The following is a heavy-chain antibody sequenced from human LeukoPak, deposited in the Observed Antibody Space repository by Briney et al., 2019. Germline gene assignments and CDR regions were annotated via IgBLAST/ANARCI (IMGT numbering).Heavy chain of an antibody. CDR1: GFTFSNYW. CDR2: INQDGSEK. Sequence: GGSLRLSCAASGFTFSNYWMSWVRQAPRKGLEWVANINQDGSEKYYVDSVRGRFTISRDNAENSLYLQMNSLRAEDTAVYYCAKDGELGSGSYYDSYDYWGQGTLVTVSS. V-gene: IGHV3-7*03. CDR3: AKDGELGSGSYYDSYDY. D-gene: IGHD3-10*01. J-gene: IGHJ4*02.